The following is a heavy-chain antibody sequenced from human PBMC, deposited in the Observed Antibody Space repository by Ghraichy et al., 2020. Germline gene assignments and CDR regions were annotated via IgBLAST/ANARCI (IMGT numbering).Heavy chain of an antibody. D-gene: IGHD2-15*01. CDR1: GDDVSRDTAT. J-gene: IGHJ4*02. CDR2: TYYRSQWHF. CDR3: ARAGGGYYDY. V-gene: IGHV6-1*01. Sequence: SQTLSLTCAISGDDVSRDTATWNWLRHSPSRGLEWLGKTYYRSQWHFEYATSVEGRISVSPDTSKNPFGMQLKSVTPEATATYYFARAGGGYYDYWSLGILVTVTS.